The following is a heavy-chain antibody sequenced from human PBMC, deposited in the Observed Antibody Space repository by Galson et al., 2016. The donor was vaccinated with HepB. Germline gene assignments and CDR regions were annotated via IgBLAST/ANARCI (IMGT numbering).Heavy chain of an antibody. CDR3: ARWTQLGVWDFDL. CDR1: GGSISRGGYY. Sequence: TLSLTCTVSGGSISRGGYYWSWIRQHPGKGLEWIGYIYYTGSSYYNPSLKSRLTMSVDTSKNQFSLKLTSVTAADTAVYYCARWTQLGVWDFDLWGRGTLVTVSS. D-gene: IGHD1-1*01. V-gene: IGHV4-31*03. J-gene: IGHJ2*01. CDR2: IYYTGSS.